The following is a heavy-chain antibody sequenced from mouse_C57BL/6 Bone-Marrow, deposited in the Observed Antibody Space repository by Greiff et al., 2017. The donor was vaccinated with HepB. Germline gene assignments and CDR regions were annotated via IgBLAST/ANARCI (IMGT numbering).Heavy chain of an antibody. CDR1: GFSLTTFGMG. Sequence: QVTLKECGPGILQPSQTLSLTCSSSGFSLTTFGMGVGWIRQPPGKGLEWLAHIWWDDDKYYNPALKSRLTISKDTSKNQVFLKIANVDTADTATYYCARMPYDFLYFDYWGQGTTLTVSS. CDR3: ARMPYDFLYFDY. V-gene: IGHV8-8*01. CDR2: IWWDDDK. D-gene: IGHD2-4*01. J-gene: IGHJ2*01.